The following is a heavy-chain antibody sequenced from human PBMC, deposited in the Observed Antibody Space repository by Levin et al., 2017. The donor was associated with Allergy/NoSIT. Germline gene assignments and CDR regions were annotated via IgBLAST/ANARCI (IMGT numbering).Heavy chain of an antibody. CDR3: ARGWGGGGYGDVFDY. CDR2: ISYDGSNK. J-gene: IGHJ4*02. CDR1: GFTFSSYA. D-gene: IGHD4-17*01. Sequence: QAGGSLRLSCAASGFTFSSYAMHWVRQAPGKGLEWVAVISYDGSNKYYADSVKGRFTISRDNSKNTLYLQMNSLRAEDTAVYYCARGWGGGGYGDVFDYWGQGTLVTVSS. V-gene: IGHV3-30-3*01.